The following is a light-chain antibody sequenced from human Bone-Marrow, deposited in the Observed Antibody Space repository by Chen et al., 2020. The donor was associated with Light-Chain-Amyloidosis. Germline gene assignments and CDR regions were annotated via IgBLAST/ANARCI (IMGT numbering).Light chain of an antibody. J-gene: IGLJ2*01. V-gene: IGLV2-18*02. CDR1: SGDVGRYDR. Sequence: QSALTQPPSVSGSPGQSVTISCTGPSGDVGRYDRVSWYPQSPGTAPKVILFEVNNRPSGVQDRFSGSKSGNAASLTISGLQAEDEGDYYCSSYTSISTLIFGGGTKLTVL. CDR3: SSYTSISTLI. CDR2: EVN.